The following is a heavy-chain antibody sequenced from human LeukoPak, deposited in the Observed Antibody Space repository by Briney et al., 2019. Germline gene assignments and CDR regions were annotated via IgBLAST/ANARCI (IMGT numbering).Heavy chain of an antibody. V-gene: IGHV3-74*01. Sequence: GGSLRLSCAASGFTFSSYWMHWVRQAPGKGLLWVSRINSDGSSTSYADSVKGRFTIYRDNAKNTLYLQMNNLRAEDTAVYYSASLSFTGFDPWGQGTLVIVSS. J-gene: IGHJ5*02. D-gene: IGHD2-15*01. CDR1: GFTFSSYW. CDR3: ASLSFTGFDP. CDR2: INSDGSST.